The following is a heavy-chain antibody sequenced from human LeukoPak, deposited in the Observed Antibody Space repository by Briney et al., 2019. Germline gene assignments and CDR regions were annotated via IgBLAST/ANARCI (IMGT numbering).Heavy chain of an antibody. CDR1: GGSFRGYY. Sequence: SETLSLTCAVYGGSFRGYYWSWIRPPPGKGLEGIGEINHSGSTNYNPSLKSRVTISVDTSKNQFSLKLSSVTAADTAVYYCARVQFAYYDFWSGYPNPIDYWGQGTLVTVSS. CDR2: INHSGST. D-gene: IGHD3-3*01. CDR3: ARVQFAYYDFWSGYPNPIDY. J-gene: IGHJ4*02. V-gene: IGHV4-34*01.